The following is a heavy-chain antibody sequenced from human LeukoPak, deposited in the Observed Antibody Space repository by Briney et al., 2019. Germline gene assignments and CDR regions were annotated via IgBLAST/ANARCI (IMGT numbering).Heavy chain of an antibody. J-gene: IGHJ4*02. CDR2: IIPIFGTA. CDR1: GYTFTSYG. Sequence: GASVKVSCKASGYTFTSYGISWVRQAPGQGLEWMGGIIPIFGTANYAQKFQGRVTITTDESTSTAYMELSSLRSEDTAVYYCARARQGLNDFDYWGQGTLVTVSS. CDR3: ARARQGLNDFDY. V-gene: IGHV1-69*05.